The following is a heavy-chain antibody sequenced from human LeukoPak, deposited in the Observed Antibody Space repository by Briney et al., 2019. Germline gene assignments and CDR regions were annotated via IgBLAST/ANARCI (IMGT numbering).Heavy chain of an antibody. D-gene: IGHD1-1*01. CDR2: ISSSGSPL. Sequence: GSLRLSCAASGITFRDHYMSWVRQAPGKGLEFVSYISSSGSPLYYADSVKGRFTISRDNAKNSLYLQMNTLRAEDTAVYYCATAFNWNDVFRGNYWGQGILVTVSS. CDR1: GITFRDHY. J-gene: IGHJ4*02. CDR3: ATAFNWNDVFRGNY. V-gene: IGHV3-11*01.